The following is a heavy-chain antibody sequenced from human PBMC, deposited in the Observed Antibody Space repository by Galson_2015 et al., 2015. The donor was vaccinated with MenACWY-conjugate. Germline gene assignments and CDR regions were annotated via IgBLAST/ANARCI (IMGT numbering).Heavy chain of an antibody. D-gene: IGHD6-19*01. CDR1: GFTFSSYW. J-gene: IGHJ4*02. CDR2: INPDGSEK. CDR3: AREYKGTEQWLFDFDY. Sequence: SLRLSCAASGFTFSSYWMSWVRHAPGKGLEWVATINPDGSEKYYVDSVKGRFTISRDNAKNSLYLQMNSLRAEDTAVYYCAREYKGTEQWLFDFDYWGQGTLVTVSS. V-gene: IGHV3-7*03.